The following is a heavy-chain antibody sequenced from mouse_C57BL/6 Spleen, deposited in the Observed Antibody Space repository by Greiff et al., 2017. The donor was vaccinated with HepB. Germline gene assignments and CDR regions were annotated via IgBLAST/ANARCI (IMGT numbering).Heavy chain of an antibody. CDR3: ARGVYGYDVPFAY. J-gene: IGHJ3*01. CDR2: IWSGGST. V-gene: IGHV2-2*01. CDR1: GFSLTSYG. D-gene: IGHD2-2*01. Sequence: VKLVESGPGLVQPSQSLSITCTVSGFSLTSYGVHWVRQSPGKGLEWLGVIWSGGSTDYNAAFISRLSISKDNSKSQVFFKMNSLQADDTAIYYCARGVYGYDVPFAYWGQGTLVTVSA.